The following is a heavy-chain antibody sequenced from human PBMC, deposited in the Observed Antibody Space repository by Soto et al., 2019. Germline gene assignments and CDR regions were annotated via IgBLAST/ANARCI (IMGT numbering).Heavy chain of an antibody. CDR3: ARDPAGGYSTPAPFDY. V-gene: IGHV3-21*01. J-gene: IGHJ4*02. CDR2: ISSSSSYI. CDR1: GFTFSSYS. Sequence: GGSLRLSCAASGFTFSSYSMNWVRQAPGKGLEWVSSISSSSSYIYYADSVKGRFTISRDNAKNSLYLQMNSLRAEDTAVYYCARDPAGGYSTPAPFDYWGQGTLVTVSS. D-gene: IGHD3-22*01.